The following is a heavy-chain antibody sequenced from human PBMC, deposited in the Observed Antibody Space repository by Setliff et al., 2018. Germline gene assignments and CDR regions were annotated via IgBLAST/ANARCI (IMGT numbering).Heavy chain of an antibody. Sequence: SETLSLTCAVYGASFSDTYWSWIRQPPGKGLEWIGDINYLGNTNYNPSLKTRVTISVDTSKNQFSLNLVSLTAENTAVYYCTRDIVVFTDIDYYYSGMDVWGQGTAVTVSS. D-gene: IGHD2-21*01. J-gene: IGHJ6*02. V-gene: IGHV4-34*01. CDR1: GASFSDTY. CDR3: TRDIVVFTDIDYYYSGMDV. CDR2: INYLGNT.